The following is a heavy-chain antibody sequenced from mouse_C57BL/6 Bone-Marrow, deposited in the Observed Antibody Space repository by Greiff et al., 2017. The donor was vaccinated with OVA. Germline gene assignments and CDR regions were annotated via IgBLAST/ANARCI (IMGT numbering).Heavy chain of an antibody. CDR3: ARWGYFDV. J-gene: IGHJ1*03. CDR2: IDPSDSYT. CDR1: GYTFTSYW. Sequence: VQLQQPGAELVMPGASVKLSCKASGYTFTSYWMHWVKQRPGQGLEWIGEIDPSDSYTNYNQKFKGKSTLTVDKSSSTAYMQLSSLTSEDSAVYYCARWGYFDVWGTGTTVTVSP. V-gene: IGHV1-69*01.